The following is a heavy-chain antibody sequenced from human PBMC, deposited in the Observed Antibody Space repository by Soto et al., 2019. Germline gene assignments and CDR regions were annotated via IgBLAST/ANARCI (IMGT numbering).Heavy chain of an antibody. CDR1: GGSFNRHT. D-gene: IGHD3-3*01. Sequence: QVQLVQSGAEVRKPGSSVRVSCKASGGSFNRHTISWVRQAPGQGLEWMGGIIPIFGTANYAQKFQGRVTITADESTSTAYMELSSLRSEDTAMYYCARGGSYYDFWSGYPRYWGQGTLVTVSS. CDR3: ARGGSYYDFWSGYPRY. CDR2: IIPIFGTA. J-gene: IGHJ4*02. V-gene: IGHV1-69*01.